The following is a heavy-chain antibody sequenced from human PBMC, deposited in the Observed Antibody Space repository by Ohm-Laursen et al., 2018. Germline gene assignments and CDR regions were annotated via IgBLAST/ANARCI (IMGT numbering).Heavy chain of an antibody. D-gene: IGHD3-22*01. CDR1: GFTFSSYG. J-gene: IGHJ4*02. V-gene: IGHV3-30*18. CDR3: AKDFYYYDSGYYGQSDY. CDR2: ISHDGSNK. Sequence: SSLRLSCAASGFTFSSYGMHWVRQAPGKGLEWVAIISHDGSNKYYADSVKGRFTISRDNSKNTLYLQMNSLRAEDTAVYYCAKDFYYYDSGYYGQSDYWGQGTLVTVSS.